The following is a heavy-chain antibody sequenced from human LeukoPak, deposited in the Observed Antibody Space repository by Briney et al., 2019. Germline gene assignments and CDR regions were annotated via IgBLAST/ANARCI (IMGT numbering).Heavy chain of an antibody. V-gene: IGHV3-74*01. J-gene: IGHJ4*02. D-gene: IGHD4-17*01. Sequence: GGSLRLSCAASGFTFSTYWMHWVRQAPGKGLVWASRFNSDGRSAYYADSVKGRFPISRDNAKNTLYLQMNSLRAEDTAVYYCARGRYYLDSWGQGTLVTVSS. CDR2: FNSDGRSA. CDR3: ARGRYYLDS. CDR1: GFTFSTYW.